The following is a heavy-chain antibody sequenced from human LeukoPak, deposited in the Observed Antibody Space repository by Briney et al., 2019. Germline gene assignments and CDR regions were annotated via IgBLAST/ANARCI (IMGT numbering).Heavy chain of an antibody. CDR3: ARRIVGATFDY. CDR1: GYSISSGYY. CDR2: IYHSGNT. D-gene: IGHD1-26*01. V-gene: IGHV4-38-2*01. Sequence: SETLSLTCAVSGYSISSGYYWGWIRQPPGKGLEWIGNIYHSGNTYYNPSLKSRVTISVDTSKNQFSLKLSSVTAADTALYYCARRIVGATFDYWGQGTLVTVSS. J-gene: IGHJ4*02.